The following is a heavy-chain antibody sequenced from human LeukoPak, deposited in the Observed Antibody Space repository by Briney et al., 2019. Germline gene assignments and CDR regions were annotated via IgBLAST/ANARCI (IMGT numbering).Heavy chain of an antibody. CDR1: GYTFTSYD. V-gene: IGHV1-8*01. J-gene: IGHJ3*02. CDR2: MNPNSGNT. CDR3: ASYYYDSSGYYWAFDI. D-gene: IGHD3-22*01. Sequence: ASVKVSCKASGYTFTSYDINWVRQATGQGLEWMGWMNPNSGNTGYAQKFRGRVTMTRNTSISTAYMELSSLRSEDTAVYYCASYYYDSSGYYWAFDIWGQGTMVTVSS.